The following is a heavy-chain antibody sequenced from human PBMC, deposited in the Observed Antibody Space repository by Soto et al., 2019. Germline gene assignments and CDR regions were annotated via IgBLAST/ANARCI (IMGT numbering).Heavy chain of an antibody. CDR1: GFTFSSYG. V-gene: IGHV3-33*01. D-gene: IGHD2-15*01. CDR2: IWYDGSNK. CDR3: ARIGYCSGGSCYHPIDY. J-gene: IGHJ4*02. Sequence: QVQLVESGGGVVQPGRSLRLSCAASGFTFSSYGMHWVRQAPGKGLEWVAVIWYDGSNKYYADSVKGRFTISRDNSKNTLYLHMNSLRAEDTAVYYCARIGYCSGGSCYHPIDYWGQGTLVTVSS.